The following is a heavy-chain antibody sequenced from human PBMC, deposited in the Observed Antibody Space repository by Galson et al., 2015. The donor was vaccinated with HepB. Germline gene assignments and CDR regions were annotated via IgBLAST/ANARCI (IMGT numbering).Heavy chain of an antibody. V-gene: IGHV3-30*02. CDR2: IRYDGSNK. J-gene: IGHJ6*02. CDR1: GFTFSSYG. Sequence: SLRLSCAASGFTFSSYGMHWVRQAPGKGLEWVAFIRYDGSNKYYADSVKGRFTISRENSKNTLYLQMNSLRAEDTAVYYCAKDRHCSSTSCYEGIYYYYYGMDVWGQGTTVTVSS. CDR3: AKDRHCSSTSCYEGIYYYYYGMDV. D-gene: IGHD2-2*01.